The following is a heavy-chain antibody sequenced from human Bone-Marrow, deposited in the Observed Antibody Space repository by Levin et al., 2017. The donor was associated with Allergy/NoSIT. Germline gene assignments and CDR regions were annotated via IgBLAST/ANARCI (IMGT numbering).Heavy chain of an antibody. CDR3: ARDRIAVAATGGDY. V-gene: IGHV1-46*01. CDR1: GYTFTSYY. Sequence: ASVKVSCKASGYTFTSYYMHWVRQAPGQGLEWMGIINPSGGSTTYAQKFQGRVTMTRDTSTSTVFMDLSSLRSEDTAVYYCARDRIAVAATGGDYWGQGTLVTVSS. J-gene: IGHJ4*02. D-gene: IGHD6-13*01. CDR2: INPSGGST.